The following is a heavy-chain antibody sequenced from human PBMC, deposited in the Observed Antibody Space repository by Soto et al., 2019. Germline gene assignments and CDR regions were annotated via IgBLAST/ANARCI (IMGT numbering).Heavy chain of an antibody. Sequence: QVQLQESGPGLVKPSETLSLTCTVSGGSINSYYWSWIRQPPGKGPEWIGYIYYSGNTKYNPSLKSRVSLSVAMSKNQFSLKLYSVTAADTAVYYCARDYLAYQMLSSFDPWGQGTLVIVSS. D-gene: IGHD2-2*01. CDR3: ARDYLAYQMLSSFDP. V-gene: IGHV4-59*01. CDR1: GGSINSYY. CDR2: IYYSGNT. J-gene: IGHJ5*02.